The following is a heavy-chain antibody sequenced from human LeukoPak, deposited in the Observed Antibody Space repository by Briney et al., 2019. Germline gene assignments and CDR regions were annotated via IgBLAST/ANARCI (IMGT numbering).Heavy chain of an antibody. CDR3: AREEPYYYGMDV. J-gene: IGHJ6*02. CDR2: ISSNGGST. V-gene: IGHV3-64*01. D-gene: IGHD1-26*01. CDR1: GFTFSSYA. Sequence: PRGSLRLSCAASGFTFSSYAMHWVRQAPGKGLEYVSAISSNGGSTYYANSVKGRFTISRDNSKNTLYLQMGSLRAEDMAVYYCAREEPYYYGMDVWGQGTTVTVSS.